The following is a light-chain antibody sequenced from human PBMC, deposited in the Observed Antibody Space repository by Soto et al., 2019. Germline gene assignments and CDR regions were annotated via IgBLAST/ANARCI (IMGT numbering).Light chain of an antibody. CDR2: DVS. Sequence: QSALTQPASVSGSPGQSITISCTGTSSDVGGYNYVSWYQHHPGKAPKLMIFDVSNRPSGVSNRFSGSKSGNTASLTISGLQPADEADDYCSSYTTSNTRQIVFGTGTKVTVL. V-gene: IGLV2-14*03. J-gene: IGLJ1*01. CDR3: SSYTTSNTRQIV. CDR1: SSDVGGYNY.